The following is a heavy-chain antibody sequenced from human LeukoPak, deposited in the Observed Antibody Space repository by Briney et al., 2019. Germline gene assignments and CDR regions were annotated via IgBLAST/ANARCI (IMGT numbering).Heavy chain of an antibody. CDR2: INPSGGTT. CDR3: ARGTYYYDSSGYYLDY. V-gene: IGHV1-46*01. J-gene: IGHJ4*02. CDR1: GYTFTSYH. D-gene: IGHD3-22*01. Sequence: ASVKVSCKASGYTFTSYHMHWVRQAPGQGLEWMGIINPSGGTTNYAQKFRGRVTMTRDMSTSTVYMELSSLRSEDTAVYYCARGTYYYDSSGYYLDYWGQGALVTVSS.